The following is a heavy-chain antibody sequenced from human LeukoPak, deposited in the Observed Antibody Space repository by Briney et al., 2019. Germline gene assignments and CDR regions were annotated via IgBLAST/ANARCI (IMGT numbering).Heavy chain of an antibody. D-gene: IGHD2-15*01. CDR2: ISSSSSYI. J-gene: IGHJ4*02. CDR3: ARDPYGYCSGGSCYHFYY. CDR1: GFTFSSYS. V-gene: IGHV3-21*01. Sequence: PGGSLRLSCAASGFTFSSYSMNWVRQAPGKGLEWVSSISSSSSYIYYADSVKGRFTISRDNAKNSLYLQMNSLRAEDTAVYYCARDPYGYCSGGSCYHFYYWGQGTLVTVSS.